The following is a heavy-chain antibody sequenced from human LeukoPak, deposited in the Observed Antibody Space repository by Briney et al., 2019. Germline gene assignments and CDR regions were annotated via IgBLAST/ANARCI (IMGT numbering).Heavy chain of an antibody. V-gene: IGHV3-64*01. CDR2: ISSNGGST. D-gene: IGHD3-3*02. J-gene: IGHJ4*02. CDR1: GFTFSSYA. Sequence: GGSLRLSCAASGFTFSSYAMHWVRQAPGKGLEYVSAISSNGGSTYYANSVRGRFTISRDNSKNTLYLQMNSLRAEDTAVYYCARAPSNAHFDYWGQGTLVTVSS. CDR3: ARAPSNAHFDY.